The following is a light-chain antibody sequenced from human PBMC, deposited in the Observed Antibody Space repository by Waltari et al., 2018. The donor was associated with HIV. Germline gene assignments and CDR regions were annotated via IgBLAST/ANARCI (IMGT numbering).Light chain of an antibody. CDR1: TSAFVVFNF. J-gene: IGLJ2*01. Sequence: HSALTHPPSPSGSAGHSFTIPCPGPTSAFVVFNFVPWYQQHPGKAPKLMIFEVSKRPSGVPDRFSGSKSGNTASLTVSGLQAEDEADYFCSSYAGSNNWVFGGGTKLTVL. V-gene: IGLV2-8*01. CDR3: SSYAGSNNWV. CDR2: EVS.